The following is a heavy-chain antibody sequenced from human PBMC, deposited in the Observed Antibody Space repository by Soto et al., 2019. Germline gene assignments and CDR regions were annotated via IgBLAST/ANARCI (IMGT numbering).Heavy chain of an antibody. Sequence: PSETLSLTCTVSGGSISSYYWSSIRQPPGKGLEWIGYIYYSGSTNHNPSLKSRVTISVDTSKNQFSLKLSSVTAADTAVYYCARAGTRRELYYYYYMDVWGKGTTVTVSS. CDR2: IYYSGST. D-gene: IGHD1-1*01. J-gene: IGHJ6*03. CDR1: GGSISSYY. CDR3: ARAGTRRELYYYYYMDV. V-gene: IGHV4-59*12.